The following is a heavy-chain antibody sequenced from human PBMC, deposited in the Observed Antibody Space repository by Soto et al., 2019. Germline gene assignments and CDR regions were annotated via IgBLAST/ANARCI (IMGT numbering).Heavy chain of an antibody. D-gene: IGHD3-16*01. CDR2: ISAYNGNT. Sequence: ASVKVSCKASGYTFTSYGISWVRQAPGQGLEWMGWISAYNGNTNYAQKLQGRVTMTTDTSTSTAYMELRSLRSDDTAVYYCARVFIMITFGGGLHDYWGQGTLVTVSS. CDR1: GYTFTSYG. CDR3: ARVFIMITFGGGLHDY. V-gene: IGHV1-18*01. J-gene: IGHJ4*02.